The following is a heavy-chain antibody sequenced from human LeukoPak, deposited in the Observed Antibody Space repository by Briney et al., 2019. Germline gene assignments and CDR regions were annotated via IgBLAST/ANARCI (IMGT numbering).Heavy chain of an antibody. J-gene: IGHJ4*02. CDR1: GFTFDDYA. CDR3: AKGHGDYVPLDY. V-gene: IGHV3-9*01. Sequence: GGSLRLSCAASGFTFDDYAMHWVRQAPGKGLEWVSGISWNSGSIGYADSVKGRFTISRDNAKNSLYLQMNSLRAEDTALYYCAKGHGDYVPLDYWGQGTLVTVSS. D-gene: IGHD4-17*01. CDR2: ISWNSGSI.